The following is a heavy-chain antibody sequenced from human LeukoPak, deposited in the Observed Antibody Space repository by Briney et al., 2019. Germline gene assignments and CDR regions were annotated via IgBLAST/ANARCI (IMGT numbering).Heavy chain of an antibody. CDR2: MNPNSGNT. J-gene: IGHJ4*02. D-gene: IGHD3-22*01. CDR1: GYTFTSYD. Sequence: GASVKVSCKASGYTFTSYDINWVRQATGQGLEWMGWMNPNSGNTGYAQKFQGRVTMTRNTSISTAYMELSSLRSEDTAVYHCARGGYYDSSGYGKMPLSWGQGTLVTVSS. V-gene: IGHV1-8*01. CDR3: ARGGYYDSSGYGKMPLS.